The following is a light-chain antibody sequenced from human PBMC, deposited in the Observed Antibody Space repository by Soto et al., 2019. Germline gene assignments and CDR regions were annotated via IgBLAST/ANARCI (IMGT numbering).Light chain of an antibody. CDR3: SSYTSSSISVYV. CDR2: DVS. V-gene: IGLV2-14*01. Sequence: QSALTQPASVSGSPGQSITISCTGTSSDVGGYNYVSWYQQHPGKAPKLMIYDVSNRPSGVSNRFSGSKSGNTASLTISGLQAEDEADYYCSSYTSSSISVYVFGTGTKLTVL. J-gene: IGLJ1*01. CDR1: SSDVGGYNY.